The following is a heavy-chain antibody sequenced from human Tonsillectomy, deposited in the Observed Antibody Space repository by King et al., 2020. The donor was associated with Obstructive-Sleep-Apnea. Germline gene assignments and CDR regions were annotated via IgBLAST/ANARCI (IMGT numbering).Heavy chain of an antibody. CDR3: AKGNSRGYYFCNY. CDR1: GFSFSDYV. Sequence: VQLVESGGALVQPGGSLRLSCAASGFSFSDYVMTWVRQAPGKGLEWVSAISGSGGSTYYADSVKGRFTISRDNSKNTLYLQMTSLMAEATAVYYCAKGNSRGYYFCNYGGQEPRVTVPS. CDR2: ISGSGGST. D-gene: IGHD3-22*01. V-gene: IGHV3-23*04. J-gene: IGHJ4*02.